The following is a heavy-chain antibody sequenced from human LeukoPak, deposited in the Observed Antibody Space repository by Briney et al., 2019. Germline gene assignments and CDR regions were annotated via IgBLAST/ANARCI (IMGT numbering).Heavy chain of an antibody. D-gene: IGHD6-19*01. V-gene: IGHV4-59*08. CDR1: GGSISSYY. CDR2: IYYSGST. J-gene: IGHJ5*02. CDR3: ARPQSVTGLGTGWFDP. Sequence: SETLSLTCTVSGGSISSYYWSWIRQPPGKGLEWIGYIYYSGSTNYNPSLKSRVTISVDTSKNHFSLKLSSVTAADTAVYYCARPQSVTGLGTGWFDPWGQGTLVTLSS.